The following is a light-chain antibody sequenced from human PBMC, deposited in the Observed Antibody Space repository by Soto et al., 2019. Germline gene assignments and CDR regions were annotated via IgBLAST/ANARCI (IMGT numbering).Light chain of an antibody. CDR3: QQYNSWPLT. CDR2: GVS. V-gene: IGKV3D-15*01. CDR1: QSVSSS. Sequence: EIVLTQSPATLSLPQGERATLSCRASQSVSSSLAWYQQKPGQAPRLLIHGVSIRATGIPDRFSGSGSGTEFTLTISSLQSEDFAVYYCQQYNSWPLTFGGGTKVDIK. J-gene: IGKJ4*01.